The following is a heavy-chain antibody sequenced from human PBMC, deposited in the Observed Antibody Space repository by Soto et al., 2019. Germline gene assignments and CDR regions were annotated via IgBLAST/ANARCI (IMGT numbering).Heavy chain of an antibody. Sequence: PGGSLRLSCAASGFTFSSYAMSWVRQAPGKGLEWVSGISVSGDNTYYAVSVKGRFTISRDNSKNTLYLQMNNLRAEDTAVYYCADGGEWSFNFVYWGQGTQVTVSS. CDR1: GFTFSSYA. J-gene: IGHJ4*02. CDR2: ISVSGDNT. D-gene: IGHD3-3*01. V-gene: IGHV3-23*01. CDR3: ADGGEWSFNFVY.